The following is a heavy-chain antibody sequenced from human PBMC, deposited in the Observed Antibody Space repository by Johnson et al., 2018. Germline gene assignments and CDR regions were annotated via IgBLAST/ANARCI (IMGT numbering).Heavy chain of an antibody. CDR1: GYTFTSYY. J-gene: IGHJ3*02. CDR2: INPSGGST. D-gene: IGHD5-24*01. V-gene: IGHV1-46*01. Sequence: VQLVESGAEVKKXGASVKVXYKASGYTFTSYYMHWVRQAPGQGLEWMGIINPSGGSTSYAQKFQGRVTMTRDTSTSTVYMERSSLRSEYMAVYYCARPSKLGPGEDGYNSGQTSADAFDIWGQGTMVTVSS. CDR3: ARPSKLGPGEDGYNSGQTSADAFDI.